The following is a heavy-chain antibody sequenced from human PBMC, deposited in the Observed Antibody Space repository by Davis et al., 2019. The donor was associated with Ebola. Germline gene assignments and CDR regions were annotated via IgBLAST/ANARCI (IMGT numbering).Heavy chain of an antibody. Sequence: SETLSLTCTVSGGSISSGDYYWSWIRQPPGKGLEWIGYIYYSGSTYYNPSLKSRVTISVDTSKNQFSLKLSSVTAADTAVYYCARLSGSYSSYFDYWGQGTLVTVSS. V-gene: IGHV4-30-4*02. CDR1: GGSISSGDYY. CDR3: ARLSGSYSSYFDY. D-gene: IGHD1-26*01. CDR2: IYYSGST. J-gene: IGHJ4*02.